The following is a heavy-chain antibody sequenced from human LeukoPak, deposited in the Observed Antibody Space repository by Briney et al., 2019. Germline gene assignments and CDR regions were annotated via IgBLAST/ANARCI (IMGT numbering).Heavy chain of an antibody. V-gene: IGHV3-11*01. Sequence: GGSLRLSCAASGFTLSDYYMNWIRQAPGKGLEWVSYISSSGSTTYYADSVKGRFTISRDNSKNTLFLQMNSLRAEDTAVYFCARGQPLDPWGQGTLVTVSS. CDR2: ISSSGSTT. CDR1: GFTLSDYY. CDR3: ARGQPLDP. J-gene: IGHJ5*02.